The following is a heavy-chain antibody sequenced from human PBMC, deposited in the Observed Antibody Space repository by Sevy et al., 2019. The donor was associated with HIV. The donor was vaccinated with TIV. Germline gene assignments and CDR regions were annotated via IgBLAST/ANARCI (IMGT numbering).Heavy chain of an antibody. V-gene: IGHV4-59*13. CDR3: ARVGTFGGVIARSMAFDI. CDR2: IYHSGST. D-gene: IGHD3-16*02. CDR1: GGSISSYY. Sequence: SETLSLTCTVSGGSISSYYWSWIRQPPGKGLEWIGYIYHSGSTNYNPSLKSRVTISVDTSKNQFSLKLSSVTAADTAVYYCARVGTFGGVIARSMAFDIWGQGTMVTVSS. J-gene: IGHJ3*02.